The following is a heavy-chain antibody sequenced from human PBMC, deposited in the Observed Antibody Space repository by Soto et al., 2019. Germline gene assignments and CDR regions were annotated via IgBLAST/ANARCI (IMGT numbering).Heavy chain of an antibody. CDR1: GGSVSSGSYY. CDR3: ASRIDI. J-gene: IGHJ3*02. Sequence: QVQLQESGPGLVKPSETLSLTCTVSGGSVSSGSYYWSWIRQPPGKGLEWIGYIYYSGSTNYNPSLTSRVTISVDTSKNQFSLKLSSVTAADTAVYYCASRIDIWGQGTMVTVSS. CDR2: IYYSGST. V-gene: IGHV4-61*01.